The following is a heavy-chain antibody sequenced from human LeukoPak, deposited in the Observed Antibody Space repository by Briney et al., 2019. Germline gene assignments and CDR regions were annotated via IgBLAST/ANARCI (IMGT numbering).Heavy chain of an antibody. J-gene: IGHJ3*02. CDR2: INHRGST. CDR1: GGSFSGYY. CDR3: ARVAKVGDAFDI. Sequence: SETLSLTCAVYGGSFSGYYWSWIRQPPGKGLEWIGEINHRGSTNYNPSLKSRVTISVDTSKNQFSLKLSSVTAADTAVYYCARVAKVGDAFDIWGQGTMVTVSS. V-gene: IGHV4-34*01. D-gene: IGHD2-2*01.